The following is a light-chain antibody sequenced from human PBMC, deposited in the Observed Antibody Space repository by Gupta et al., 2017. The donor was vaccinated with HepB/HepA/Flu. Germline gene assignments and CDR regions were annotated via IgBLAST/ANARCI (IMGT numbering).Light chain of an antibody. J-gene: IGLJ2*01. CDR1: KLGDKY. CDR3: QAWDSSSVG. V-gene: IGLV3-1*01. Sequence: YELTQPPSVSVSPGQTASITCSGDKLGDKYACWYQQKPGQSPVLVIYQDSKRPSGIPERFSGSNSGNTATLTISGTQAMDEADYYCQAWDSSSVGFGGGTKLTVL. CDR2: QDS.